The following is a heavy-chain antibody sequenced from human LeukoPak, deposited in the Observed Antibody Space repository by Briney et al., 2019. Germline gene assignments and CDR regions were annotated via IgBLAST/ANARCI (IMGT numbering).Heavy chain of an antibody. CDR3: ARGTYYYGSGSYYETDY. J-gene: IGHJ4*02. Sequence: SETLSLTCAVYGGSFSGYFWTWIRQPPGKGLGWIGEINHSGSTNYNPSLKSRVTISVDTSKNQFSLKLSSVTAADTAVYYCARGTYYYGSGSYYETDYWGQGTLVTVSS. V-gene: IGHV4-34*01. CDR1: GGSFSGYF. CDR2: INHSGST. D-gene: IGHD3-10*01.